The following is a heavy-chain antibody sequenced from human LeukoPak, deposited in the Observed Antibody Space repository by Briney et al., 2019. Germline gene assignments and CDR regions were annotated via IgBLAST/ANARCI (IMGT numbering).Heavy chain of an antibody. Sequence: GGSLRLSCAASGFTFSSYGMHWVRQAPGKGLEWVAFIRYDGSNKYYADSVKGRFTISRDNSKNTLYLQMSSLRAEDTAVYYCAKDLIAVAGTWVYWGQGTLVTVSS. D-gene: IGHD6-19*01. CDR2: IRYDGSNK. V-gene: IGHV3-30*02. CDR1: GFTFSSYG. J-gene: IGHJ4*02. CDR3: AKDLIAVAGTWVY.